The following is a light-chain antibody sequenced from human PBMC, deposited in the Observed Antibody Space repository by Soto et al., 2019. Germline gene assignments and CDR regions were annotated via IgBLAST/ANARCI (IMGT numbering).Light chain of an antibody. CDR1: QSVSSN. V-gene: IGKV3-15*01. Sequence: EILMTQSPATLAVSPGERATLSCRASQSVSSNLAWYQQKPGQAPRLLIYGASNRATGIPARFSGSGSGTDFSLTITSLQYEDFAVYYCQQYNDWHPWTFGQGTKVDIK. J-gene: IGKJ1*01. CDR2: GAS. CDR3: QQYNDWHPWT.